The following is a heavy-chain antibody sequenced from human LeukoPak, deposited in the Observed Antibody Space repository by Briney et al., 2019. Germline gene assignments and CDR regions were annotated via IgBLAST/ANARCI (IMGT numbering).Heavy chain of an antibody. CDR3: AKLSRGEPNDY. Sequence: GGSLRLSCAASGFTFSSYAMTWVRQAPGKGLEWVPAISGSGGRTHYADSVKGRFTISRDNSKNTLYLQMNSLRAEDTATYYCAKLSRGEPNDYWGQGTLVTVSS. V-gene: IGHV3-23*01. J-gene: IGHJ4*02. D-gene: IGHD4-17*01. CDR1: GFTFSSYA. CDR2: ISGSGGRT.